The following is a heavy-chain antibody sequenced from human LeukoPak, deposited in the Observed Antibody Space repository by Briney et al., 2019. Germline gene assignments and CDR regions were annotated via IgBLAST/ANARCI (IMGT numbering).Heavy chain of an antibody. J-gene: IGHJ5*02. CDR3: ARDPDIVVVPAAITWFDP. CDR2: INPNSGGT. D-gene: IGHD2-2*01. V-gene: IGHV1-2*02. Sequence: ASVKVSCKASGYTFTGYYMHWVRQAPGQGLEWMGWINPNSGGTNYAQKFQGRVTMTRDTSISTAYMELSRLRSDDTAVYYCARDPDIVVVPAAITWFDPWGQGTLVTVSS. CDR1: GYTFTGYY.